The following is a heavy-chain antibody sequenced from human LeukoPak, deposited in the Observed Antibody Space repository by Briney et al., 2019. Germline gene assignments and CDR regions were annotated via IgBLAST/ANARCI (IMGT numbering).Heavy chain of an antibody. CDR1: GFTFDDYA. V-gene: IGHV3-9*01. Sequence: GGSLRLSCATSGFTFDDYAMHWVRQAPGKGLEWVSGISWNSGSIGYADSVKGRFTISRDSAKNSLYLQMNSLRAEDTALYYCAKDIGSSGHGYFDLWGRGTLVTVSS. CDR2: ISWNSGSI. J-gene: IGHJ2*01. CDR3: AKDIGSSGHGYFDL. D-gene: IGHD6-19*01.